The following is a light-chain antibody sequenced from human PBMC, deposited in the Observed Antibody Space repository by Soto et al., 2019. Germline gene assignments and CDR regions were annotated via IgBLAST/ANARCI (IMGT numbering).Light chain of an antibody. CDR3: QQYNSYRYT. J-gene: IGKJ2*01. CDR1: QSISTW. Sequence: DIQMTQSPSTLSASVGDRVTITCRASQSISTWLAWYQQKSGKAPKLLIYKASSLESGVPSRFSGSGSETEFTLTISSLQPDDFATYYCQQYNSYRYTFGQGTKLEIK. CDR2: KAS. V-gene: IGKV1-5*03.